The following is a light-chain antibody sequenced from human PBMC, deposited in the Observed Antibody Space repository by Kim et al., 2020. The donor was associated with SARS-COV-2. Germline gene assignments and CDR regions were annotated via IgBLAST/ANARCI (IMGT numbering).Light chain of an antibody. V-gene: IGKV3-11*01. CDR3: QQRGNWPT. Sequence: PGERATLSCRASQSVKTYLAWYQHKPGQSPRLLIHDASNRATGVPPRFSGGGSGTDFTLTISSLEPEDFAVYYCQQRGNWPTFGQGTRLEIK. CDR1: QSVKTY. J-gene: IGKJ5*01. CDR2: DAS.